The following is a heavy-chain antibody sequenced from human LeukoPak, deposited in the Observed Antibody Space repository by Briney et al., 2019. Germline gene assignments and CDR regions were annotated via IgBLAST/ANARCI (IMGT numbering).Heavy chain of an antibody. D-gene: IGHD3-9*01. Sequence: ASVKVSCKASGYTFTGYYMHWVRQAPGQGLEGMGWINPNSGGTNYAQKFQGRVTMTRDTSISTAYIELSRLRSDDTAVYYCARDREGYYDILTGYYGVGAFDIWGQGTMVTVSS. V-gene: IGHV1-2*02. CDR2: INPNSGGT. J-gene: IGHJ3*02. CDR1: GYTFTGYY. CDR3: ARDREGYYDILTGYYGVGAFDI.